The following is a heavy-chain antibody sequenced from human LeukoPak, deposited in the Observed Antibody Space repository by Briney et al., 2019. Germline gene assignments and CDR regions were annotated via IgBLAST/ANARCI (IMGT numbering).Heavy chain of an antibody. D-gene: IGHD4-11*01. CDR2: IKQDGTEK. CDR1: GFTFSSYW. J-gene: IGHJ4*02. CDR3: AREDHSNYEY. Sequence: GXSLRLSCAASGFTFSSYWMSWVRQAPGKGLEWVASIKQDGTEKHYVDSVKGRFTISKDNAKNSLYLQMNSLGAEDTAVYYCAREDHSNYEYWGQGTLVTVSS. V-gene: IGHV3-7*03.